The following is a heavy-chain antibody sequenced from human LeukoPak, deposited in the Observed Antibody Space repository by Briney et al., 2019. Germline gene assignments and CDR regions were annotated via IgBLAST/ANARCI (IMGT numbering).Heavy chain of an antibody. V-gene: IGHV3-66*01. D-gene: IGHD6-13*01. J-gene: IGHJ4*02. CDR3: AKDRRQQLLDY. CDR2: LFASGYS. Sequence: GGSLRLSCAASGFSVSVNYMSWVRQAPGKGLEWVSVLFASGYSKYADSVKGRFTISRDNSKNTLYLQMNSLRAEDTAVYYCAKDRRQQLLDYWGQGTLVTVSS. CDR1: GFSVSVNY.